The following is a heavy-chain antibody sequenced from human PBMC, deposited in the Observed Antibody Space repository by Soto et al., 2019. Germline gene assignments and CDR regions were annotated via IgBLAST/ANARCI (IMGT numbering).Heavy chain of an antibody. D-gene: IGHD6-19*01. V-gene: IGHV3-30-3*01. CDR3: ARLEGGSSGLGDYFDY. J-gene: IGHJ4*02. Sequence: QVQLVESGGGVVQPGRSLRLSCAASGFTFSSYAMHWVRQAPGKGLEWVAVISYDGSNKYYADSVKGRFTISRDNSKNTLYLQMNSPRAEDKAVYYWARLEGGSSGLGDYFDYWGQGTLVTVSS. CDR2: ISYDGSNK. CDR1: GFTFSSYA.